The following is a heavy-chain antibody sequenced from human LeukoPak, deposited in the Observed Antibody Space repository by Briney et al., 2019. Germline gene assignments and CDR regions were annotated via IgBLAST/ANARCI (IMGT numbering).Heavy chain of an antibody. CDR3: ARDQVDYYDSSGYYYYYYYYMDV. Sequence: GGSLRLSCAVSGFTFSSYEMNWVRQAPGKGLEWVSYISSSGSTIYYADSVKGRFTISRDNAKNSLYLQMNSLRAEDTAVYYCARDQVDYYDSSGYYYYYYYYMDVWGKGTTVTVSS. D-gene: IGHD3-22*01. CDR1: GFTFSSYE. J-gene: IGHJ6*03. V-gene: IGHV3-48*03. CDR2: ISSSGSTI.